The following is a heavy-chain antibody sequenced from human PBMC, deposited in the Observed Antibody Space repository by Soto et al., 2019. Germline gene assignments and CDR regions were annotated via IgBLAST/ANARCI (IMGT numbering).Heavy chain of an antibody. Sequence: GGSLRLSCAASGFTFSSHSMNWVRQAPGKGLEWVSSISSSGSYIYYADSLKGRFAISRDNAKNSLYLQMNSLRAEDTAVYYCASIPGGPPLRYFDYWGQGTLVTVSS. V-gene: IGHV3-21*01. CDR1: GFTFSSHS. D-gene: IGHD3-10*01. CDR3: ASIPGGPPLRYFDY. J-gene: IGHJ4*02. CDR2: ISSSGSYI.